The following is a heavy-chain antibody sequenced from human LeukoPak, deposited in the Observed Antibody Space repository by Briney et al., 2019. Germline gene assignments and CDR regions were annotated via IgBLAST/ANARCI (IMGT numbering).Heavy chain of an antibody. Sequence: SETLSLTCTVSGDSISTYYWNWIRQPPGKGLEWIGYIYHSGGTNYNPSLKSRVTISVDTSKNQFSLKLSSVTAADTAVYYCARAFSSSSFYFNYWGQGTLVTVSS. CDR3: ARAFSSSSFYFNY. D-gene: IGHD6-6*01. J-gene: IGHJ4*02. V-gene: IGHV4-59*01. CDR1: GDSISTYY. CDR2: IYHSGGT.